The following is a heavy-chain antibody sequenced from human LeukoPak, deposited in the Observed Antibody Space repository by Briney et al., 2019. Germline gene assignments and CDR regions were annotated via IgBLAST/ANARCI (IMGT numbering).Heavy chain of an antibody. Sequence: ASVKVSCKASGGTFSSYAISWVRQAPGQGLEWMGGIIPIFGTANYAQKFQGRVTITTDESTSTAYMELSSLRSEDTAVYYCARNLDCSSTSCLPLGAFDIWGQGTMVTVSS. V-gene: IGHV1-69*05. J-gene: IGHJ3*02. CDR3: ARNLDCSSTSCLPLGAFDI. D-gene: IGHD2-2*01. CDR1: GGTFSSYA. CDR2: IIPIFGTA.